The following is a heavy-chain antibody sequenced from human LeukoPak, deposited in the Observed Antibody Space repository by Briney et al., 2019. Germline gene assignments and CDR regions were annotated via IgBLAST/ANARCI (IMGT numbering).Heavy chain of an antibody. CDR2: IYYSGRT. Sequence: SETLSLTCTVSGGSISSYYWSWLRQPPGKGLEWLGYIYYSGRTNYNPSLKSRVTISVHTSKNQFSLKLSSVTAVDTAVYYCARHWSHSVAQFGRSYWFDPWGQGTLVTVSS. CDR1: GGSISSYY. J-gene: IGHJ5*02. CDR3: ARHWSHSVAQFGRSYWFDP. V-gene: IGHV4-59*08. D-gene: IGHD3-3*01.